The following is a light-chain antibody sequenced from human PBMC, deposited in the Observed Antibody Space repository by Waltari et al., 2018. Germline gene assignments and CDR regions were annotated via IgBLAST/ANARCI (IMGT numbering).Light chain of an antibody. CDR1: QSLLDRDSYTH. J-gene: IGKJ2*03. Sequence: DIVMTPTPLPLPVTPGEPASISCRSSQSLLDRDSYTHLHWYQQKPGQSPQLLIYLGSNLASGVPDRFSGSGSGTDFTLKISSVEAEDVGAYYCMQTRQSPYSFGQGTKVEIK. V-gene: IGKV2-28*01. CDR2: LGS. CDR3: MQTRQSPYS.